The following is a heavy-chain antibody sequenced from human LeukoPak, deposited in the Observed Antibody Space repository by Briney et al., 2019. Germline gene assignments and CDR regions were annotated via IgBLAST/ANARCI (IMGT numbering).Heavy chain of an antibody. D-gene: IGHD3-10*01. CDR3: ARLRGAGSWYFDL. CDR1: GGSFSGYY. CDR2: INHSGST. V-gene: IGHV4-34*01. J-gene: IGHJ2*01. Sequence: PSETLSLTCAVYGGSFSGYYWSWIRQPPGKGLEWIGEINHSGSTNYNPSLKSRVTISVDTSKNQFSLKLSSVTAADTAVYYCARLRGAGSWYFDLWGRGTLVTVSS.